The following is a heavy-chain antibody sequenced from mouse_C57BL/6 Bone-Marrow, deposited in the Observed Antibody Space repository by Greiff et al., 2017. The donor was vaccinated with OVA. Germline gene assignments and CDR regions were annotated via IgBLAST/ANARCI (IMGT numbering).Heavy chain of an antibody. CDR2: IYPGDGDT. CDR1: GYAFSSYW. CDR3: ARTGDSSGYWFAY. Sequence: VNLVESGAELVKPGASVKISCKASGYAFSSYWMNWVKQRPGKGLEWIGQIYPGDGDTNYNGKFKGKATLTADKSSSTAYMQLSSLTSEDSAVYFCARTGDSSGYWFAYWGQGTLVTVSA. J-gene: IGHJ3*01. D-gene: IGHD3-2*02. V-gene: IGHV1-80*01.